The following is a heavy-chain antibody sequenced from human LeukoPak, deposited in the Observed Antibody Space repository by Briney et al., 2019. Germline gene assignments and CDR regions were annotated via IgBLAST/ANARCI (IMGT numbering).Heavy chain of an antibody. V-gene: IGHV4-39*07. D-gene: IGHD3-22*01. CDR1: GGSISSSSYY. Sequence: PSETLSLTCTVSGGSISSSSYYWGWIRQPPGKGLEWIGEINHSGSTNYNPSLKSRVTISVDTSKNQFSLKLSSVTAADTAVYYCARTYYYDSSGYDAFDIWGQGTMVTVSS. CDR3: ARTYYYDSSGYDAFDI. J-gene: IGHJ3*02. CDR2: INHSGST.